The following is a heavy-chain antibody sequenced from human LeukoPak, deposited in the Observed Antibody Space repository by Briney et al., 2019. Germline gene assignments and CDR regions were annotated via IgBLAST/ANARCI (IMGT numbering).Heavy chain of an antibody. D-gene: IGHD5-12*01. V-gene: IGHV5-10-1*01. J-gene: IGHJ4*02. CDR1: GYSFSTYW. Sequence: GESLKISCKGSGYSFSTYWISWVRQMPGKGLEWMGRFDPSDSYTNYSPSFQGHVTISPDKSISTAYLQWSSLKASDTAMYYCARHRPGYRNGYASFDYWGQGTLVTVSS. CDR3: ARHRPGYRNGYASFDY. CDR2: FDPSDSYT.